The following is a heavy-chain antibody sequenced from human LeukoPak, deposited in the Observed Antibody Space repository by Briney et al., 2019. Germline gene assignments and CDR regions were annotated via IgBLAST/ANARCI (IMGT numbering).Heavy chain of an antibody. V-gene: IGHV4-61*02. CDR2: IYTSGST. Sequence: SETLSLTCTVSGGSISSGSYYWSWIRQPAGKGLEWIGRIYTSGSTNYNPSLKSRVTISVDTSKNQFSLKLSSVTAADTAVYYCARVAITYRFDPWGQGTLVTVSS. D-gene: IGHD1-14*01. CDR3: ARVAITYRFDP. CDR1: GGSISSGSYY. J-gene: IGHJ5*02.